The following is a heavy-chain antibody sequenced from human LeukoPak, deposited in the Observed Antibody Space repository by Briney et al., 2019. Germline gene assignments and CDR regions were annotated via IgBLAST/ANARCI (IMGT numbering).Heavy chain of an antibody. CDR2: ISGRGGST. CDR1: GFTFSSYA. J-gene: IGHJ4*02. V-gene: IGHV3-23*01. D-gene: IGHD3-22*01. Sequence: GGSLRLSCAASGFTFSSYAMSWVRQAPGKGLEWVSAISGRGGSTYYADSVKGRFTISRDNSKNTLYLQMNSLRAEDTAVYYCAKGTLGITMSKWGQGTLVTVSS. CDR3: AKGTLGITMSK.